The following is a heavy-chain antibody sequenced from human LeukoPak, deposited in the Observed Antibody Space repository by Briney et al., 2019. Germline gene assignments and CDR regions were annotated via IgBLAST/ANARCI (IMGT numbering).Heavy chain of an antibody. V-gene: IGHV3-23*01. J-gene: IGHJ4*02. CDR2: VSRSGGTT. CDR1: GFTFSSYA. D-gene: IGHD2-2*01. CDR3: ARSTAFDY. Sequence: GGSLRLSCAASGFTFSSYAMNWVRQAPEKGLEWLSTVSRSGGTTNYADSVKGRFTISRDNSKNALYLQMNSLRAEDTAIYYCARSTAFDYWGQGALVTASS.